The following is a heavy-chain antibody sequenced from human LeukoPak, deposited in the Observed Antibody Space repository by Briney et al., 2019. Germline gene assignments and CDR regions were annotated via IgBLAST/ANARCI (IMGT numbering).Heavy chain of an antibody. CDR2: ISFDGGKN. Sequence: GRSLRLSCAASGFTFSSYGMHWVRQAPGKGLEWVAFISFDGGKNYYADSVKGRFTISRANSKYTLYLQMYILIPDDTAMYYCAKGTQQWSTFDSLDIWGQGTMVTVSS. CDR1: GFTFSSYG. CDR3: AKGTQQWSTFDSLDI. J-gene: IGHJ3*02. D-gene: IGHD5-18*01. V-gene: IGHV3-30*18.